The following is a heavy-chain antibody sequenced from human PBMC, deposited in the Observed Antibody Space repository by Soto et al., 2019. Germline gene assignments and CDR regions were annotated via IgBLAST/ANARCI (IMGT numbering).Heavy chain of an antibody. V-gene: IGHV3-11*06. J-gene: IGHJ6*02. CDR2: ISGRSSYT. D-gene: IGHD3-10*01. Sequence: PGGSLRLSCAASGFDFSDYYMSWVRQAPGKGLEWLSYISGRSSYTSYAASVKGRFTISRDDPRNSLFLQMNSLRAEDTATYYCARGDRDEYYYYAMDVWGQGTTVTVSS. CDR1: GFDFSDYY. CDR3: ARGDRDEYYYYAMDV.